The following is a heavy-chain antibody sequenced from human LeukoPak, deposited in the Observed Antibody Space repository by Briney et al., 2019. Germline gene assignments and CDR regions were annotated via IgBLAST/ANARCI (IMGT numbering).Heavy chain of an antibody. V-gene: IGHV4-30-2*01. J-gene: IGHJ6*04. CDR3: ARGGGMVRGVIDYYYYYGMDV. CDR2: IYHSGST. D-gene: IGHD3-10*01. Sequence: SETLSLTCAVSGGSISSGGYSWSWIRQPPGKGLEWIGYIYHSGSTYYNPSLKSRVTISVDRSKNQFSLKLSSVTAADTAVYYCARGGGMVRGVIDYYYYYGMDVWGKGTTVTVSS. CDR1: GGSISSGGYS.